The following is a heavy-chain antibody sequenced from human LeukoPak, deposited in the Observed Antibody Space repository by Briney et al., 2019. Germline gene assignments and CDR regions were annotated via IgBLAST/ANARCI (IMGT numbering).Heavy chain of an antibody. V-gene: IGHV3-33*01. D-gene: IGHD6-13*01. Sequence: GGSLRLSCAASGFTFSSYGMHWVRQAPGKGLEWVAVMWYDGSNKYYADSVKGRFTISRDNSKNTLYLQMDSLRAEDTAVYYCARGQQSRGMDVWGKGTTVTVSS. CDR3: ARGQQSRGMDV. CDR2: MWYDGSNK. CDR1: GFTFSSYG. J-gene: IGHJ6*04.